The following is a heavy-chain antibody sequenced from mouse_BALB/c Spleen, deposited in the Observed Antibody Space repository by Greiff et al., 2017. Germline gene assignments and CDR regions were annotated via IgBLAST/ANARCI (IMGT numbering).Heavy chain of an antibody. CDR1: GYAFTNYL. V-gene: IGHV1-54*01. J-gene: IGHJ4*01. Sequence: VKLMESGAELVRPGTSVKVSCKASGYAFTNYLIEWVKQRPGQGLEWIGVINPGSGGTNYNEKFKGKATLTADKSSSTAYMQLSSLTSDDSAVYFCARQVSGTYYAMDYWGQGTSVTVSS. D-gene: IGHD6-2*01. CDR3: ARQVSGTYYAMDY. CDR2: INPGSGGT.